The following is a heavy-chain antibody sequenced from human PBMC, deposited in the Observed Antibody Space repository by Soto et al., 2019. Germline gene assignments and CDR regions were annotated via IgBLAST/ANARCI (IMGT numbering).Heavy chain of an antibody. CDR2: IIPIFGTA. CDR1: GGTFSSYA. Sequence: QVQLVQSGAEVKKPGSSVKVSCKASGGTFSSYAISWVRQAPGQGLEWMGGIIPIFGTANYAQKFQDRVTITADESTSTAYMELSSLRSEDTAVYYCARYIVVVVAATLEYYYYGMDVWGQGTTVTVSS. V-gene: IGHV1-69*01. J-gene: IGHJ6*02. CDR3: ARYIVVVVAATLEYYYYGMDV. D-gene: IGHD2-15*01.